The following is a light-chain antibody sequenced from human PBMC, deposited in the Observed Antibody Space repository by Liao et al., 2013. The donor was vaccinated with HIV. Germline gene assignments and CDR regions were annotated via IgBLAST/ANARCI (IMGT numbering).Light chain of an antibody. CDR1: KLGNKY. CDR2: QDT. V-gene: IGLV3-1*01. CDR3: QAWDSSSHVV. Sequence: SYELTQAPSVSVPPGQTASITCSGDKLGNKYTCWYQQKPGQSPLLVIYQDTKRPPRIPERLAGANSGSAATLTISGAQAMDEADYYCQAWDSSSHVVFGGGTRLTVL. J-gene: IGLJ2*01.